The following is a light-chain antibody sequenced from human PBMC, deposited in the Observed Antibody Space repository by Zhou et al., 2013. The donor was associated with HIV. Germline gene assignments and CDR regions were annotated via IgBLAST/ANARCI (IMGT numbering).Light chain of an antibody. V-gene: IGKV1-5*03. CDR1: QTISNW. CDR2: KAS. J-gene: IGKJ2*01. CDR3: QQCNSYPYT. Sequence: DIQMTQSPSTLSASVGDRVTITCRASQTISNWLAWYQHKPGKAPKLLISKASSLESGVPSRFSGSGSGTKFTLTISSLQPDDFGTYYCQQCNSYPYTFGQGTKLEIK.